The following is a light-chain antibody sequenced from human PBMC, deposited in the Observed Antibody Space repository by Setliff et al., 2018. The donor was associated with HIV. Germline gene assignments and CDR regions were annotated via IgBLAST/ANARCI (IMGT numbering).Light chain of an antibody. Sequence: EIVLTQSPGSLSLSPGERAALSCRASQTVDATFLAWYQQKHGQAPRLLLYGTSSRAAGIPDRFSGSGSGTDFTLTITRLEPEDFAVYYCQQYASTGWTFGQGTKVDIK. V-gene: IGKV3-20*01. CDR2: GTS. CDR1: QTVDATF. CDR3: QQYASTGWT. J-gene: IGKJ1*01.